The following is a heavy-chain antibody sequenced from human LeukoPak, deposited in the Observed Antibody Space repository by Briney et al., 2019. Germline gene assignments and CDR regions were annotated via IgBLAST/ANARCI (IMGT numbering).Heavy chain of an antibody. Sequence: SETLSLTCTVSGGSISSYYWNWIRQPPGKGLEWIGYIYYSGSTNYNPSLKSRVTISVDTSKNQFSLKLSSVTAADTAVYYCASTDSGSLDYWGQGTLVTVSS. V-gene: IGHV4-59*08. CDR1: GGSISSYY. CDR2: IYYSGST. D-gene: IGHD3-10*01. J-gene: IGHJ4*02. CDR3: ASTDSGSLDY.